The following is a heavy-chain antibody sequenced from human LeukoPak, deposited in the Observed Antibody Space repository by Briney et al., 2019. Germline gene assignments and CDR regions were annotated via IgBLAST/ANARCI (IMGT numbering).Heavy chain of an antibody. V-gene: IGHV3-48*01. J-gene: IGHJ3*02. CDR2: IGPSGSNI. Sequence: GGSLRLSCAASGFTFGIYAMNWVRQAPGKGLEWVSYIGPSGSNIYYADSVKGRFTISRDNSKNTLYLQMNSLRAEDTAVYYCARVGPRDAFDIWGQGTMVTVSS. CDR3: ARVGPRDAFDI. CDR1: GFTFGIYA.